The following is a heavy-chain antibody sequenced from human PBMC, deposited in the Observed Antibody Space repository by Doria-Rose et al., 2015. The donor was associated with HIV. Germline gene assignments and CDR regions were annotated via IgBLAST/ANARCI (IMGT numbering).Heavy chain of an antibody. CDR1: GVSLSSPGMG. J-gene: IGHJ4*02. D-gene: IGHD6-13*01. V-gene: IGHV2-26*01. CDR3: ARIKSSRWYHKYYFDF. Sequence: QVTLKESGPVLVKPTETLTLTCTVSGVSLSSPGMGVSWIRQPPGKALGWLANIFSDDERSCKTSLKSRLTISRGTSTSQVVLTMTDMDPVDTATYYCARIKSSRWYHKYYFDFWGQGTLVIVSA. CDR2: IFSDDER.